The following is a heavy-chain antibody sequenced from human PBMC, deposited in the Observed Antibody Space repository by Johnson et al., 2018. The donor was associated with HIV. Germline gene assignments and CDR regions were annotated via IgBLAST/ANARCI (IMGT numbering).Heavy chain of an antibody. V-gene: IGHV3-30*02. CDR1: GFAFSTYG. CDR3: AKSWHSGSLYDAFHI. J-gene: IGHJ3*02. D-gene: IGHD1-26*01. Sequence: VQLVESGGGVVQPGGSLSLSCAASGFAFSTYGMHWVRQPPGKGLEWVTFIRYDGSNKYYVDSVRGRFTISRDNAKNSLYLQMNSLRAEDTAVYYCAKSWHSGSLYDAFHIWGQGTMVTVSS. CDR2: IRYDGSNK.